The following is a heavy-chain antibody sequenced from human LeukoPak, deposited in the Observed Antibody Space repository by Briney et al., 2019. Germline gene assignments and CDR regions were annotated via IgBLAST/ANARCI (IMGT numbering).Heavy chain of an antibody. CDR3: ARLSAAGRNYFAY. J-gene: IGHJ4*02. Sequence: SETLSLTCAVSGGSISSNNWWSWVRQPPGKGLEWIGEVYHSGSTNYNPSLKSRVTMSVDKPKNQLSLQLTSVTAADTAIYYCARLSAAGRNYFAYWGQGAQVTVSS. CDR2: VYHSGST. D-gene: IGHD6-13*01. V-gene: IGHV4-4*02. CDR1: GGSISSNNW.